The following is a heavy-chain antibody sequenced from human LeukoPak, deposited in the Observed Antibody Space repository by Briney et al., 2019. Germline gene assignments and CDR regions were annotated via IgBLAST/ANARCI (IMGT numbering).Heavy chain of an antibody. CDR2: INHSGST. CDR1: GGSISSYY. CDR3: ARDYYDSSGLRQD. J-gene: IGHJ4*02. V-gene: IGHV4-34*01. D-gene: IGHD3-22*01. Sequence: SETLSLTCTVSGGSISSYYWSWIRQPPGKGLEWIGEINHSGSTNYNPSLKSRVTISVDTSKNQFSLKLSSVTAADTAVYYCARDYYDSSGLRQDWGQGTLVTVSS.